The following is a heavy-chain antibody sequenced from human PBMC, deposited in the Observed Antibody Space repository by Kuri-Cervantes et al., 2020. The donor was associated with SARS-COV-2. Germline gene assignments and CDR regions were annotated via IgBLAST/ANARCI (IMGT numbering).Heavy chain of an antibody. CDR2: INHSGST. CDR1: GYSISSGYY. CDR3: ARESTMIVVGNDAFDI. D-gene: IGHD3-22*01. V-gene: IGHV4-34*01. J-gene: IGHJ3*02. Sequence: GSLRLSCAVSGYSISSGYYWSWIRQPPGKGLEWIGEINHSGSTNYNPSLKSRVTISVDTSKNQFSLKLSSVTAADTAVYYCARESTMIVVGNDAFDIWGQGTMVTVSS.